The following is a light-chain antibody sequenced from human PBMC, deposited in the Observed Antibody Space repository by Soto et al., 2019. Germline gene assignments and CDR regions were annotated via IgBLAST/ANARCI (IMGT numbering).Light chain of an antibody. CDR1: QIVSSRY. CDR3: QQYGNSRWT. CDR2: GAS. V-gene: IGKV3-20*01. Sequence: EIVLTQSPVTLSLSPGERATLSCRASQIVSSRYLAWYQQKPGQAPRLLISGASTRATGIPDRFSGSGSGKEFTLTISRLEPEDFAVYYCQQYGNSRWTFGQGTKVEIK. J-gene: IGKJ1*01.